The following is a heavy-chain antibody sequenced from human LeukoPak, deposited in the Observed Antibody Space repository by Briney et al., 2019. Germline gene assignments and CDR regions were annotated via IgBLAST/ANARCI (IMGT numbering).Heavy chain of an antibody. CDR2: IYYSGST. D-gene: IGHD1-26*01. Sequence: SETLSLTCTVSGGSISSSSYYWGWIRQPPEKGLEWIGSIYYSGSTYYNPSLKSRVTISVDTSKNEFSLKLSSATAADTAVYYCGRIVGVSRPKVKSFHYWGQGTLVTVSS. CDR3: GRIVGVSRPKVKSFHY. V-gene: IGHV4-39*01. J-gene: IGHJ4*02. CDR1: GGSISSSSYY.